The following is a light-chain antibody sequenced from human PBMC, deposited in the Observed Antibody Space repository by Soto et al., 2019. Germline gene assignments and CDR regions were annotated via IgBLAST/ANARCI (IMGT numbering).Light chain of an antibody. Sequence: EIVPMQSPATRSLSPGERDTLSCRASQSVSNYLAWYQQKPGQAPRILIYDESNRATGIPDRFSGSGSGTDFTLTISSLEPEDFAVYYCQKRSNWPVTCGPGTKVDIK. CDR3: QKRSNWPVT. V-gene: IGKV3-11*01. CDR1: QSVSNY. CDR2: DES. J-gene: IGKJ3*01.